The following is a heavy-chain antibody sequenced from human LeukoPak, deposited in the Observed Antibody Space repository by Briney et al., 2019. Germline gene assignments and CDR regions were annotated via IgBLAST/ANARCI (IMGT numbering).Heavy chain of an antibody. Sequence: ASVKVSCKASGYTFSGYYMHWVRQAPGQGLEWKGIINPSGGSTSYAQKFQGRVTMTRDTSTSTVYMELSSLRSEDTAVYYCARDLYSGSVRYDYWGQGTLVTVSS. CDR2: INPSGGST. CDR1: GYTFSGYY. CDR3: ARDLYSGSVRYDY. J-gene: IGHJ4*02. V-gene: IGHV1-46*01. D-gene: IGHD1-26*01.